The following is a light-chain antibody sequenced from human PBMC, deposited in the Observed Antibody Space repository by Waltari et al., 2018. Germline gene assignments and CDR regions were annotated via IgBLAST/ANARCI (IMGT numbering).Light chain of an antibody. CDR3: QSDDNNLKAWV. CDR2: DDN. V-gene: IGLV1-40*01. CDR1: SSNIGAVSA. Sequence: QSVLTQPPSVSGAPGQTVTISCTGRSSNIGAVSAVHWSQHLPGTATKVLIYDDNKRPSVVPDRFAGSTSGASASLAITGLQAGDEADYYCQSDDNNLKAWVFGGGTKLTVL. J-gene: IGLJ3*02.